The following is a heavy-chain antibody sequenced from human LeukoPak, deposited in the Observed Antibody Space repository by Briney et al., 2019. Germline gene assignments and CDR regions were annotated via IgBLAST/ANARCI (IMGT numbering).Heavy chain of an antibody. V-gene: IGHV4-39*07. CDR3: ARDDYGGNTVS. J-gene: IGHJ4*02. CDR2: IYYSGST. Sequence: SETLSLTCTVSGGSISSSSYYWGWIRQPPGKGLEWIGSIYYSGSTYYNPSLKSRVTISVDTSKNQFSLKLSSVTAADTAVYYCARDDYGGNTVSWGQGTLVTVSS. D-gene: IGHD4-23*01. CDR1: GGSISSSSYY.